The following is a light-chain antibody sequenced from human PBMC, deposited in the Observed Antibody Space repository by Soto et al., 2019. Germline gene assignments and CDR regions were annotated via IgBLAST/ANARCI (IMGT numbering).Light chain of an antibody. CDR1: QSVGSY. CDR2: DAS. V-gene: IGKV3-11*01. CDR3: QQRSNWPLT. J-gene: IGKJ4*01. Sequence: EIVLTQSPATLSLSPGERVTLSCRASQSVGSYLAWYQQKPGQAPRLLIYDASNRAPGIPARFSGSGSGTDFTLNISSLEPEDFAVYYCQQRSNWPLTFGGGTKVEIK.